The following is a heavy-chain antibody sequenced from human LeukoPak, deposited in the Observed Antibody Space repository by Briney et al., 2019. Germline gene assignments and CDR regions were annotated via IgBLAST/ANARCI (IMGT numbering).Heavy chain of an antibody. J-gene: IGHJ4*02. CDR3: ASQYDSSGYYYFDC. CDR1: GGSISSSSTY. V-gene: IGHV4-39*01. CDR2: IYYSGST. D-gene: IGHD3-22*01. Sequence: SETLSLTCTVSGGSISSSSTYWGWIRQPPGKGLEWVGSIYYSGSTYYSPSLKSRVTISVDTSKNQFSLKLSSVTAADTAVYYCASQYDSSGYYYFDCWGQGTLVTVSS.